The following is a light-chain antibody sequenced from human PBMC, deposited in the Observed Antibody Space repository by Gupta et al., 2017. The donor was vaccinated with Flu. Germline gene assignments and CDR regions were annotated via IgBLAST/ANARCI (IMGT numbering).Light chain of an antibody. CDR1: VFPKQY. J-gene: IGLJ3*02. V-gene: IGLV3-25*03. Sequence: SYELTQPPSVSVSPRQTARITCTGDVFPKQYVYWYQQKEGRAPVLLIYKDIERPSGIPLRFSGSISGTTGTLTISGVQPEDEAYYYCQSADSSGTYWVFGGGTKLTV. CDR3: QSADSSGTYWV. CDR2: KDI.